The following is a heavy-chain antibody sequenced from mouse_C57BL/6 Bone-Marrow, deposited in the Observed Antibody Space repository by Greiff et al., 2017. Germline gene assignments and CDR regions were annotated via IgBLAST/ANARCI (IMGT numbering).Heavy chain of an antibody. Sequence: QVQLQQSGPGLVQPSQNLSITCTVSGFSLTSYGVHWVRQSPGKGLEWLGVIWRGGSTDYNAAFMSRLSITKDNSKSQVFFKMNSLQADDTAIYYCAKNYYGSSYGFAYWGQGTLVTVSA. D-gene: IGHD1-1*01. V-gene: IGHV2-5*01. J-gene: IGHJ3*01. CDR2: IWRGGST. CDR3: AKNYYGSSYGFAY. CDR1: GFSLTSYG.